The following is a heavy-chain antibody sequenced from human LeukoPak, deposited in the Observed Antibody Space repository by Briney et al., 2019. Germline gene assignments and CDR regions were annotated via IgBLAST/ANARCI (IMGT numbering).Heavy chain of an antibody. CDR2: ISDSGGST. CDR1: GFTFSSYG. CDR3: ARDASYYYYYMDV. V-gene: IGHV3-23*01. J-gene: IGHJ6*03. Sequence: GGSLRLSCAASGFTFSSYGMSWVRQAPGKGLEWVSTISDSGGSTYYADSVKGRFTISRDNAKNSLYLQMNSLRAEDTAVYYCARDASYYYYYMDVWGKGTTVTVSS.